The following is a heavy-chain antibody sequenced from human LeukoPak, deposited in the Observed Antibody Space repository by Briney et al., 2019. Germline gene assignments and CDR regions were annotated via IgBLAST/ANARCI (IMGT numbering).Heavy chain of an antibody. CDR1: GGYISSSSYY. J-gene: IGHJ1*01. V-gene: IGHV4-39*01. CDR3: ARRRYYDSTGYLD. D-gene: IGHD3-22*01. Sequence: SETLSLTCTVPGGYISSSSYYWDWIRQPSGRGPEWIGSIYYSGSTYYNPSLKSRVTILLDTSKNQFSLKLASVTAADTAVYYCARRRYYDSTGYLDWGQGTLVTVSS. CDR2: IYYSGST.